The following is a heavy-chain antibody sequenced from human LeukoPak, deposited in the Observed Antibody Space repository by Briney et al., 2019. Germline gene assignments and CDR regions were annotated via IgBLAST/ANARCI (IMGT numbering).Heavy chain of an antibody. Sequence: PGRSLRLSCAASGFTFSSYIMNWVRQAPGKGLEWVSSISSSSSYIYYGDSVKGRFTISRDNTKNSLYLQMNSLRAEDTAVYYCARAQRGDYYFDYWGQGTLVTVSS. CDR2: ISSSSSYI. CDR1: GFTFSSYI. CDR3: ARAQRGDYYFDY. V-gene: IGHV3-21*01. J-gene: IGHJ4*02. D-gene: IGHD2-21*02.